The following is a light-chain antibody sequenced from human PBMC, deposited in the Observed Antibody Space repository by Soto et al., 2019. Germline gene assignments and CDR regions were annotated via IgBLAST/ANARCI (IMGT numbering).Light chain of an antibody. CDR1: QSVSSN. V-gene: IGKV3-15*01. CDR3: QQYNNWPPGLT. CDR2: GAS. J-gene: IGKJ4*01. Sequence: EIVMTQSPATLSVSPGERATLSCRASQSVSSNLAWYQQKPGQAPRLPIYGASTRATGIPARFSGSGSGTEFTLTVSSLQSEDFAVYYCQQYNNWPPGLTFGGGTKVDIK.